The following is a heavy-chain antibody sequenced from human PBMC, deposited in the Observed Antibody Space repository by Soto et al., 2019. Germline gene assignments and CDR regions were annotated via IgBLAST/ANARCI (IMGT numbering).Heavy chain of an antibody. CDR2: INPNSGDT. D-gene: IGHD5-18*01. J-gene: IGHJ4*02. CDR3: ATRYSYVHF. Sequence: ASVKVSCKSSGYACTGYYIHGVRQAPGQGLEWMGRINPNSGDTNYAQKFQGRVTMTRDTTFSTAYMELSRLRSDDTAVYYCATRYSYVHFWGQGTLVTVSS. CDR1: GYACTGYY. V-gene: IGHV1-2*06.